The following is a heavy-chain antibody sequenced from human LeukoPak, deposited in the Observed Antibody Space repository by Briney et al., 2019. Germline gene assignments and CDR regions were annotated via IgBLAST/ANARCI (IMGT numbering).Heavy chain of an antibody. CDR2: FSGSGGST. CDR1: GFTFSSYA. V-gene: IGHV3-23*01. Sequence: GGSLRLSCAASGFTFSSYAMSWVRQAPGKGLECISGFSGSGGSTYYADSVKGRFTISRDNSKNTLYLQMNSLRAEDTAVYYCAKNSRGYGDYVDYWGQGTLVTVSS. D-gene: IGHD2/OR15-2a*01. CDR3: AKNSRGYGDYVDY. J-gene: IGHJ4*02.